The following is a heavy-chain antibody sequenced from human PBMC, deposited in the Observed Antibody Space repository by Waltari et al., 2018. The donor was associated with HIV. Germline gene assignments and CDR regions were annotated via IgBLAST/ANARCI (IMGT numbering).Heavy chain of an antibody. J-gene: IGHJ4*02. CDR2: SNPSSDST. V-gene: IGHV1-46*01. Sequence: QVQLVQSGAEVKKPGASVKVSCKASGYTFTSYYMHWVRQAPGQGLEWMGISNPSSDSTSYAQRFQGKVTMTRDTSTSTVYMELSSLRSEDTAVYYCARGDHYDSSGYFFDYWGQGTLVTVSS. CDR1: GYTFTSYY. CDR3: ARGDHYDSSGYFFDY. D-gene: IGHD3-22*01.